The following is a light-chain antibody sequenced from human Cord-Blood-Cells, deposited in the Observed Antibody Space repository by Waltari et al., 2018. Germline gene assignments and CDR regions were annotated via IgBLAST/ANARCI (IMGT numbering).Light chain of an antibody. Sequence: DIQITQSPSSLSPSVGHRVTITCQASQDISNYLNWYQQKPGKAPKLLIYDACNLETGVPSRFSGSGSGTDFTFTISSLQPEDIATYYCQQYDNLPYTFGQGTKLEIK. J-gene: IGKJ2*01. CDR3: QQYDNLPYT. CDR2: DAC. CDR1: QDISNY. V-gene: IGKV1-33*01.